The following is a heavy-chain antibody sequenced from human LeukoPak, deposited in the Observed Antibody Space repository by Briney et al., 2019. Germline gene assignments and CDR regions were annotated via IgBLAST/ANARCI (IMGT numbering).Heavy chain of an antibody. V-gene: IGHV3-73*01. J-gene: IGHJ4*02. CDR2: IANKPNNYAT. Sequence: HAGGSLRLSCAASGFTFSASGLHWVRQASGKRLEWLGRIANKPNNYATVYAASLTGRFTISRDDSKNTAYLQMNSLKTEDSAVYYCVGDYNAWTGLNYWGQGTLVAVSS. D-gene: IGHD4-17*01. CDR1: GFTFSASG. CDR3: VGDYNAWTGLNY.